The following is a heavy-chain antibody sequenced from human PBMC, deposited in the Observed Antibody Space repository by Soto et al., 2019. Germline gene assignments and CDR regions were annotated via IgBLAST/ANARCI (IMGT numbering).Heavy chain of an antibody. D-gene: IGHD2-2*01. CDR1: GGSFSSLV. CDR2: INPMLGVA. CDR3: ARGPAQFDP. V-gene: IGHV1-69*10. J-gene: IGHJ5*02. Sequence: SVKVSCKASGGSFSSLVISWLRQAPGQGPEWMGGINPMLGVANFAQKFQDRVTITEDESTTTAYMELSSLRSEDTAVYYCARGPAQFDPWGQGTLVTVSS.